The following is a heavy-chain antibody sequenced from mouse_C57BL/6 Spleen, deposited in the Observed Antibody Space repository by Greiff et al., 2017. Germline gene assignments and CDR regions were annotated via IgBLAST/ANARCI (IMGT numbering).Heavy chain of an antibody. V-gene: IGHV10-1*01. D-gene: IGHD1-1*01. CDR2: IRSKSNNYAT. J-gene: IGHJ4*01. Sequence: EVKVVESGGGLVQPKGSLKLSCAASGFSFNTYAMNWVRQAPGKGLEWVARIRSKSNNYATYYADSVKDRFTISRDDSESMLYLQMNNLKTEDTAMYYCVRPFITTVVAKDAMDYWGQGTSVTVSS. CDR1: GFSFNTYA. CDR3: VRPFITTVVAKDAMDY.